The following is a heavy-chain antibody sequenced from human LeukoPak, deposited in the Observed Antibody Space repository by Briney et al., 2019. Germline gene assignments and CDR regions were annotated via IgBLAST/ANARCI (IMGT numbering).Heavy chain of an antibody. CDR1: GGSISSSSYY. J-gene: IGHJ5*02. CDR3: ARGYCSSTSCCPLGRFDP. CDR2: IYYSGST. V-gene: IGHV4-39*07. D-gene: IGHD2-2*01. Sequence: SETLSLTCTVSGGSISSSSYYWGWIRQPPGKGLEWIGSIYYSGSTYYNPSLKSRVTISVDTSKNQFSLKLSSVTAADTAVYYCARGYCSSTSCCPLGRFDPWGQGTLVTVSS.